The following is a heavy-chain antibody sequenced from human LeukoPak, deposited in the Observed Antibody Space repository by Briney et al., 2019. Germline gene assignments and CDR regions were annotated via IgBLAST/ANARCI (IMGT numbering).Heavy chain of an antibody. D-gene: IGHD5-18*01. CDR1: GGSISSSSYY. V-gene: IGHV4-61*05. J-gene: IGHJ4*02. Sequence: SETLSLTCTVSGGSISSSSYYWGWIRQPPGKGLEWIGYIYYSGSTNYNPSLKSRVTISVDTSKNQFSLKLSSVTAADTAVYYCARSPAYTAMVDYWGQGTLVTVSS. CDR2: IYYSGST. CDR3: ARSPAYTAMVDY.